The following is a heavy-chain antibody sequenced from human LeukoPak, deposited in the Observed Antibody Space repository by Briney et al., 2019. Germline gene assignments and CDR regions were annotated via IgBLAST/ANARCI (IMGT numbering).Heavy chain of an antibody. CDR3: AKFSPTPLLNYYYYGMDV. CDR1: GFTFSTFA. V-gene: IGHV3-23*01. J-gene: IGHJ6*02. CDR2: FSGSGAST. Sequence: PGGSLRLSCAASGFTFSTFAMSWVRQAPGTGLEWVSCFSGSGASTYYADPVKGRFTISRDNSKNTLYLQMNSLRAEDTAVYYCAKFSPTPLLNYYYYGMDVWGQGTTVTVSS.